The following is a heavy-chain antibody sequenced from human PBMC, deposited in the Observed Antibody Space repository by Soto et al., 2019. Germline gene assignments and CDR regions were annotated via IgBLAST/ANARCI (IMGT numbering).Heavy chain of an antibody. J-gene: IGHJ5*02. V-gene: IGHV4-61*01. D-gene: IGHD1-7*01. CDR1: GGSVSSGSYY. CDR3: ARAPNYWNYVWFDP. Sequence: QVQLQESGPGLVKPSETLSLTCTVSGGSVSSGSYYWSWIRQPPGKGLEWIGYIYYSGSTNYNPSLKSRVTISVDTSKNQFSLKLSSVTAADTAVYYCARAPNYWNYVWFDPWGQGTLVTVSS. CDR2: IYYSGST.